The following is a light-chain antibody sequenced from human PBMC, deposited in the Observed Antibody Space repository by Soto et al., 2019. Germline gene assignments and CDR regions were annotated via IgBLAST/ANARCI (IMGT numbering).Light chain of an antibody. CDR3: QQYGCSPWT. CDR2: DAS. Sequence: EIVLTQSAGTLSLSPGERATLSCRASQTVSGSYLAWFQQKPGQAPRLLIYDASTRAAGVPDRFSGSGSGTDFSLTINRLEPEDFAVYYCQQYGCSPWTFGQGTKVEIK. V-gene: IGKV3-20*01. CDR1: QTVSGSY. J-gene: IGKJ1*01.